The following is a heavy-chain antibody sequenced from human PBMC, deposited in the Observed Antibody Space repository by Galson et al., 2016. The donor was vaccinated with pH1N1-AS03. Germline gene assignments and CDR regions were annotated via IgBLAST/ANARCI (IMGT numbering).Heavy chain of an antibody. CDR1: GYNFMSYW. CDR2: MYPEDSDI. Sequence: QSGAEVKKPGESLRLSCKVYGYNFMSYWIGWVRQMPGKGLEWLGIMYPEDSDIRYSPSLRGQVTISADKSISTAYLQWTSLEASDSAIYFCARPSPLGIPGRKGLYAFDFWGQGTKVTVSS. CDR3: ARPSPLGIPGRKGLYAFDF. J-gene: IGHJ3*01. V-gene: IGHV5-51*03. D-gene: IGHD7-27*01.